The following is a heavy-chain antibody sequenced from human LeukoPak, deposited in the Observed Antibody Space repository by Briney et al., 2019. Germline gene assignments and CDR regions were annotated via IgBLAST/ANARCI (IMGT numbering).Heavy chain of an antibody. J-gene: IGHJ4*02. Sequence: ASVKVSCKASGYTFTGYYLRWVRQAPGQGLEWMGWINPNSGDTKYAQKFQGRVTMTRDTSISTAYMEVRSDDTAVYYCARKNYYDTSGRFDCWGQGTLVTVSS. CDR3: ARKNYYDTSGRFDC. D-gene: IGHD3-22*01. V-gene: IGHV1-2*02. CDR1: GYTFTGYY. CDR2: INPNSGDT.